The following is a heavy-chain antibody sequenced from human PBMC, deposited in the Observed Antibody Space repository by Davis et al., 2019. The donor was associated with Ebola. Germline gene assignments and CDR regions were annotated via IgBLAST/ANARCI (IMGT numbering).Heavy chain of an antibody. CDR3: AKATTVTTFGYAFDM. D-gene: IGHD4-11*01. J-gene: IGHJ3*02. V-gene: IGHV3-9*03. Sequence: SLKISCAASGFTFDDYAMHWVRLAPGKGLEWVSGISWNSYAIGYADSVKGRFTISRDNAKNSLYLQMNGLRAEDMALYYCAKATTVTTFGYAFDMWGQGTMVTVSS. CDR1: GFTFDDYA. CDR2: ISWNSYAI.